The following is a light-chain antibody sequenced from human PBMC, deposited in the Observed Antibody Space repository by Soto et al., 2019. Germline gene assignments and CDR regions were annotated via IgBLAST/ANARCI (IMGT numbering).Light chain of an antibody. Sequence: QSALTQPASVSGSPGQSITISCTGTSSDVGSYNLVSWYQQHPGKAPKLMIYEGTKRPSGVSNRFSGSKSGNTPSLTISGLQAEDEADYYCCSYAGTSTYVFGTGTKLTVL. CDR2: EGT. CDR3: CSYAGTSTYV. CDR1: SSDVGSYNL. J-gene: IGLJ1*01. V-gene: IGLV2-23*01.